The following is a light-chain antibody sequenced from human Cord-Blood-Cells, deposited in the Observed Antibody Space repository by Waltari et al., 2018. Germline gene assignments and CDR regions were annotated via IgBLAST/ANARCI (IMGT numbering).Light chain of an antibody. Sequence: DIQMTKSPSTLSASLGDRVTITSSASQSISSWLAWYQQKPGQAPQHPIYDASSLESGVPSRFSGSGSGTEFTLTISSLEPDDSATYYCQQYNSYLLTFGGGTKVEIK. CDR3: QQYNSYLLT. V-gene: IGKV1-5*01. CDR2: DAS. CDR1: QSISSW. J-gene: IGKJ4*01.